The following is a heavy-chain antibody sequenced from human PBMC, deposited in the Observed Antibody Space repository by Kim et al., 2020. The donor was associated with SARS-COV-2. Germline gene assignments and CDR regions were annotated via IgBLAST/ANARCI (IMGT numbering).Heavy chain of an antibody. V-gene: IGHV5-51*01. J-gene: IGHJ4*02. Sequence: SPPFQGQVTISAANSISTAYLQWSSLKASDTAMYYCARRPIGFGDYYFDYWGQGTLVTVSS. D-gene: IGHD3-10*01. CDR3: ARRPIGFGDYYFDY.